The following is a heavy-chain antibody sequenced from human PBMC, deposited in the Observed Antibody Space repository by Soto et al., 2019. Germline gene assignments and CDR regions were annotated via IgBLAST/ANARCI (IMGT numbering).Heavy chain of an antibody. V-gene: IGHV1-69*12. D-gene: IGHD5-18*01. CDR2: IIPIFGTA. CDR3: ASHGYSYGYLFDY. CDR1: GGTFSSYA. Sequence: QVQLVQSGAEVKKPGSSVKVSCKASGGTFSSYAISCVRQAPGQGLEWMGGIIPIFGTANYAQKFQGRVTITADESTSTAYMQLSSLRSEDTAVYYCASHGYSYGYLFDYWCQGTLVTVSS. J-gene: IGHJ4*02.